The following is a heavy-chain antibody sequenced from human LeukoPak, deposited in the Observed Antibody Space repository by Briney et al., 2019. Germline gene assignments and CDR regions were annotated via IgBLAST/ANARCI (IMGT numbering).Heavy chain of an antibody. V-gene: IGHV1-46*01. Sequence: ASVKVSCKASGYTFTSYYMHWVRRAPGQGLEWMGIINPSGGSTSYAQKFQGRVTMTRDTSTSTVYMELSSLRSEDTAVYYCARARGHDYGDYVPLDFDYWGQGTLVTVSS. CDR2: INPSGGST. CDR3: ARARGHDYGDYVPLDFDY. D-gene: IGHD4-17*01. J-gene: IGHJ4*02. CDR1: GYTFTSYY.